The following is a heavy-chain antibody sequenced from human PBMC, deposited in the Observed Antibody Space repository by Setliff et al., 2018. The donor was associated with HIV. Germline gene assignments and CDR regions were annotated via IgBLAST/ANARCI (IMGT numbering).Heavy chain of an antibody. Sequence: PGGSLRLSCAASGFTFSSYWMSWVRQAPGKGLEWVSFISPSGTYIHYADSLKGRFTISRDNAKNSLYLQMNSLRAEDTAVYYCARRLEYPDAFDIWGQGTMVTVSS. CDR3: ARRLEYPDAFDI. D-gene: IGHD2-2*02. CDR2: ISPSGTYI. J-gene: IGHJ3*02. CDR1: GFTFSSYW. V-gene: IGHV3-21*04.